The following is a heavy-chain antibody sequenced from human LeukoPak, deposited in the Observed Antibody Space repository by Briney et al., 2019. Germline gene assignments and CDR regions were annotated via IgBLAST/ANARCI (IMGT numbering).Heavy chain of an antibody. Sequence: GGSLRLSCAASGFTFSSYAMNWVRQAPGKGLEWVSSISNSDGSTYYADFVKGRFTISRDNSKNTLHLQMNSLRAEDTAVYYCAKVKWELLSPIFDYLGQGTLVTVSS. V-gene: IGHV3-23*01. CDR2: ISNSDGST. J-gene: IGHJ4*02. D-gene: IGHD1-26*01. CDR1: GFTFSSYA. CDR3: AKVKWELLSPIFDY.